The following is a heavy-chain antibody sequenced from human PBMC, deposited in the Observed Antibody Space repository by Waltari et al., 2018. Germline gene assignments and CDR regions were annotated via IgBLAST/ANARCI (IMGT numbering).Heavy chain of an antibody. D-gene: IGHD6-19*01. CDR2: IKEDGSEK. V-gene: IGHV3-7*01. Sequence: EVRLVESGGGLVPPGGSLRLSCAASGSIFRRYWMSWFSQAPGKGLEWVANIKEDGSEKYYVASVKGRFTISRDNAKNSLYLQMSSLKAEDTAVYYCATLDFSGGDYFDYWGQGTLVTVSP. J-gene: IGHJ4*02. CDR1: GSIFRRYW. CDR3: ATLDFSGGDYFDY.